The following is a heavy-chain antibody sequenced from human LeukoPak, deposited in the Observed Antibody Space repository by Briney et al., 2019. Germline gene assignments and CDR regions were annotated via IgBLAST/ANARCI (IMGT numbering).Heavy chain of an antibody. CDR3: ARGRSGSSSTQGNYYYYYMDV. V-gene: IGHV1-69*05. D-gene: IGHD6-6*01. J-gene: IGHJ6*03. CDR2: IIPIFGTA. Sequence: GSSVKVSCKASGGTFSSCAISWVRQAPGQGLEWMGGIIPIFGTANYAQKFQGRVTITTDESTSTAYMELSSLRSEDTAVYYCARGRSGSSSTQGNYYYYYMDVWGKGTTVTVSS. CDR1: GGTFSSCA.